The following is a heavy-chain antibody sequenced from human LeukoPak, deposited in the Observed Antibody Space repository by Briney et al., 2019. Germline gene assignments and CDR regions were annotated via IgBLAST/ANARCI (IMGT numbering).Heavy chain of an antibody. D-gene: IGHD3-10*01. V-gene: IGHV1-46*01. CDR1: GYIFTNYY. CDR3: ARDRFTMIRGIIPGY. J-gene: IGHJ4*02. Sequence: ASVKVSCKASGYIFTNYYMHWVRQPPGQGLEWMGIINPSGGSTSSAQKFQGRVTMTRDTSTSTVYMELSSLRSEDTAVYYFARDRFTMIRGIIPGYWGQGTLVTVCS. CDR2: INPSGGST.